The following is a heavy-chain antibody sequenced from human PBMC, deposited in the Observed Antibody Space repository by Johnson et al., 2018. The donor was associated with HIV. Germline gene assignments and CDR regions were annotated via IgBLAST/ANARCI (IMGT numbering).Heavy chain of an antibody. CDR3: AMGTGDHDAFDI. V-gene: IGHV3-30*02. J-gene: IGHJ3*02. CDR2: IRYDGSNK. D-gene: IGHD3/OR15-3a*01. Sequence: AFIRYDGSNKYYADSVKGRFTISRDNSKNTLYLQMNSLRAEDTAVYYCAMGTGDHDAFDIWGQGTMVTVSS.